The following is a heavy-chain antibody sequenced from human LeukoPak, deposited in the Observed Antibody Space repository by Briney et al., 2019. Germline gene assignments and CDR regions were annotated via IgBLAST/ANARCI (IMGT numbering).Heavy chain of an antibody. CDR2: ISGSGGST. V-gene: IGHV3-23*01. CDR1: GFTFSSYA. D-gene: IGHD5-12*01. Sequence: GGSLRLSCAASGFTFSSYAMSWVRQAPGKGLEWVSAISGSGGSTYYADSVKGRFTISRDNSKNTLYLQMNSLRAEDTAVYYCARVQRAIVATAAFDIWGQGTMVTVSS. CDR3: ARVQRAIVATAAFDI. J-gene: IGHJ3*02.